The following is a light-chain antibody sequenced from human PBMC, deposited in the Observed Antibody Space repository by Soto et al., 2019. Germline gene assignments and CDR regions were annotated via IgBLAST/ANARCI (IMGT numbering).Light chain of an antibody. V-gene: IGLV2-8*01. Sequence: QPALTQPPSASGSPGQSVTISCTGTSSDVGGYNYVSWYQQYPGKAPKLMIYEVSKRPSGVPDRFSGSKSGNTASLTVSGLQAEDEADYYCSSYAGINSVFGGGTKLTVL. CDR2: EVS. CDR3: SSYAGINSV. CDR1: SSDVGGYNY. J-gene: IGLJ2*01.